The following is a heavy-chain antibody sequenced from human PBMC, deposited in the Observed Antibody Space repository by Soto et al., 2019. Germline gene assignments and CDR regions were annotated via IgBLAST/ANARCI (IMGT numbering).Heavy chain of an antibody. V-gene: IGHV3-21*01. D-gene: IGHD5-18*01. J-gene: IGHJ3*02. Sequence: VGSLRLSCAASGFTFSSYSMNWVRQAPVKGLEWVSSISSSSSYIYYADSVKGRFTISRDNAKNSLYLQMNSLRAEDTAVYYCARYLPGDTAINAFDIWGQGTMVT. CDR3: ARYLPGDTAINAFDI. CDR1: GFTFSSYS. CDR2: ISSSSSYI.